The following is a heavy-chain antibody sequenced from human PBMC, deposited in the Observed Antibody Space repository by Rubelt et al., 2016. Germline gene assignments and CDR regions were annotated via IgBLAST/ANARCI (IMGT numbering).Heavy chain of an antibody. CDR3: ARHARVGATYTDY. CDR2: IDPSDSYT. V-gene: IGHV5-10-1*01. D-gene: IGHD1-26*01. Sequence: FTDYWISWVRQKPGKGLEWMGRIDPSDSYTNYSPSFQGHVTISADKSITTAYLQWSSLKASDTAMYYCARHARVGATYTDYWGQGTLVTVSS. CDR1: FTDYW. J-gene: IGHJ4*02.